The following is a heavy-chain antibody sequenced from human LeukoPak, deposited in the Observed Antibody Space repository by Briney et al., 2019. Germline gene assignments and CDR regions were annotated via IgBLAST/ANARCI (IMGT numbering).Heavy chain of an antibody. V-gene: IGHV3-30*18. CDR1: GFTFSSYG. CDR3: AKDNRYCSGGSCYVNWFDP. Sequence: GRSLRLSCAASGFTFSSYGMHWVRQAPGKGLEWVAVISYDGSNKYYADSVKGRFTISRDNSKNTLYLQMNSLRAEDTAVYYCAKDNRYCSGGSCYVNWFDPWGQGTLVTVSS. D-gene: IGHD2-15*01. CDR2: ISYDGSNK. J-gene: IGHJ5*02.